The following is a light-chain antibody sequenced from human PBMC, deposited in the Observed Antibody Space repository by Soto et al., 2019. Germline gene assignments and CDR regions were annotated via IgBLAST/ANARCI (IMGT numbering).Light chain of an antibody. J-gene: IGKJ1*01. CDR3: QQYNNWPWT. Sequence: EIVLTQSPGTLSLSPGERATLSCRASQSVSSRLAWYQRKPGQAPRLLIYDASTRATGIPARFSGSGSGADSTLTISSLQSEDFAIYYCQQYNNWPWTFGQGTKVDI. CDR1: QSVSSR. V-gene: IGKV3-15*01. CDR2: DAS.